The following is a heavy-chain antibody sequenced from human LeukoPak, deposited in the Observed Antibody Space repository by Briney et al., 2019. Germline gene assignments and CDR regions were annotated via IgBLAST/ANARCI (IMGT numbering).Heavy chain of an antibody. CDR1: GGSISSSSYY. CDR2: IYYSGST. J-gene: IGHJ4*02. Sequence: SETLSLTCTVSGGSISSSSYYWGWLRHPPGKGLEWFGSIYYSGSTYYNPSLKTRVTISVAMSKNQFCLKLRSVTAAESATVYCARGGQLVPRYWGQGTLVTVSS. CDR3: ARGGQLVPRY. V-gene: IGHV4-39*01. D-gene: IGHD6-13*01.